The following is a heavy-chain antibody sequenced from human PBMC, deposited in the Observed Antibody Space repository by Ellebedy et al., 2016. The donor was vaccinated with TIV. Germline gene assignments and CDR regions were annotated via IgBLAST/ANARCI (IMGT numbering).Heavy chain of an antibody. J-gene: IGHJ4*02. CDR3: ARTVDTTLGSYYFDF. V-gene: IGHV5-51*01. CDR2: LSPGDPLP. D-gene: IGHD3-10*01. CDR1: GYKFADFW. Sequence: GESLKISCKVSGYKFADFWIGWVRHMPGKGLEWIANLSPGDPLPKYSPSFQGQVTISVDRSINPAYLQWSSLRASDTAMYYCARTVDTTLGSYYFDFWGQGTLVSVSS.